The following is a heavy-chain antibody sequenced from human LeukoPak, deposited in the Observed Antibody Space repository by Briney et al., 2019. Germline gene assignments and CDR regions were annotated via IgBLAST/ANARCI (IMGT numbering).Heavy chain of an antibody. Sequence: SSETLSLTCAVSGSSISSGYYWDWTRQPPGKGLEWIGSIYHSGSTYYNTSLKGRVIISLDMSKNQFSLRLRSVTAADTAMYYCARRRYDFWSGSPLDYWGRGTLVTASS. CDR2: IYHSGST. D-gene: IGHD3-3*01. J-gene: IGHJ4*02. V-gene: IGHV4-38-2*01. CDR1: GSSISSGYY. CDR3: ARRRYDFWSGSPLDY.